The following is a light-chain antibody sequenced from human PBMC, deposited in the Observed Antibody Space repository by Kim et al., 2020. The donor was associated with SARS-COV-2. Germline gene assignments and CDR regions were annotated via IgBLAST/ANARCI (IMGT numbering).Light chain of an antibody. CDR3: QHYGNMFT. V-gene: IGKV1-33*01. CDR2: TAS. CDR1: QHIDNH. Sequence: DIQMTQSPSSLSASVGDRVTITCQASQHIDNHLNWYQQKAGKAPKLLIYTASNLETGVPSRFSGGGSGTDFTLTITNLQSADIGTYYCQHYGNMFTFGPGTKLEI. J-gene: IGKJ2*01.